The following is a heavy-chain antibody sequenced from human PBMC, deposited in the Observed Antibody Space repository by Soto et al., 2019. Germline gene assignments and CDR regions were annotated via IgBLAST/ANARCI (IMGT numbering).Heavy chain of an antibody. J-gene: IGHJ6*03. V-gene: IGHV3-21*01. CDR3: ARSGSNYDYIWRSYSAYYYYMDV. CDR1: GFTFSSYS. CDR2: ISSSSSYI. Sequence: EVQLVESGGGLVKPGGSLRLSCAASGFTFSSYSMNWVRQAPGKGLEWVSSISSSSSYIYYADSVKGRFTISRDNAKNSLYLQMNSLRAEDTAVYYCARSGSNYDYIWRSYSAYYYYMDVWGKGTTVTVSS. D-gene: IGHD3-16*01.